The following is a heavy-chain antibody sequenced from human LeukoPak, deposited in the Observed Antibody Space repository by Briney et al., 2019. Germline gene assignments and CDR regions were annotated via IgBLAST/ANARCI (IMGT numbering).Heavy chain of an antibody. CDR3: ARKIYDSSGYFDY. V-gene: IGHV4-31*11. CDR2: IYYSGST. Sequence: LSPICDVSGGCIGSSSWYWTWNRKNPGKGLEWIGYIYYSGSTYYNPSLKSRVTILVDTSKNQFSLKLSSVTAADTAVYYCARKIYDSSGYFDYWGQGTLVTVSS. CDR1: GGCIGSSSWY. D-gene: IGHD3-22*01. J-gene: IGHJ4*02.